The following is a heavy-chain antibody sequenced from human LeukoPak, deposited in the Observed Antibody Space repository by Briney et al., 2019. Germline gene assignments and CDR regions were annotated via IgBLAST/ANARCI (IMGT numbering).Heavy chain of an antibody. J-gene: IGHJ3*02. D-gene: IGHD3-10*01. CDR1: GGSISSSSYC. CDR2: IYYSGST. Sequence: PSETLSLTCTVHGGSISSSSYCWGWIRQPPGKGLEWIGSIYYSGSTYYNPSLKSRVTISVDTSKNQFSLKLSSVTAADTAVYYCAHLTMVRGVYDAFDIWGQGTMVTVSS. V-gene: IGHV4-39*01. CDR3: AHLTMVRGVYDAFDI.